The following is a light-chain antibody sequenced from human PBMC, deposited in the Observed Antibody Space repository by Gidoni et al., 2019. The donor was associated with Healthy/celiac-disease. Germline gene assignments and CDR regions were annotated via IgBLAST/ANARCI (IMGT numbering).Light chain of an antibody. CDR1: KLGDKY. Sequence: SYALTQPPSVSVSPGQTASITCSGDKLGDKYACWYQQKPGQSPVLVIYQDSKRPSGIPERFSGSNSGNTATVTISGTQAMDEADYYCQAWDSSTVVFDGGTKLTVL. CDR3: QAWDSSTVV. CDR2: QDS. V-gene: IGLV3-1*01. J-gene: IGLJ2*01.